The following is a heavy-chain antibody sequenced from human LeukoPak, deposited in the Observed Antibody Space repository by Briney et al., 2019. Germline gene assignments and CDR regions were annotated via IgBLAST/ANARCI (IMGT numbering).Heavy chain of an antibody. Sequence: KSSETLSLTCTVSGGSISGYYWSWIRQPPGKGLELIGYIYNSGSTNYNPSLKSRVTISIDTSKNQFSLKLSSVTAADTAVYYCARDYSSGWWFDYWGQGTLVTVSS. CDR1: GGSISGYY. CDR2: IYNSGST. J-gene: IGHJ4*02. V-gene: IGHV4-59*01. CDR3: ARDYSSGWWFDY. D-gene: IGHD6-19*01.